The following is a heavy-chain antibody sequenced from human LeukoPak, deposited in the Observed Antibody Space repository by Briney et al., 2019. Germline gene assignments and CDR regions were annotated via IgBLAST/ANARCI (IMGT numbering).Heavy chain of an antibody. CDR1: GGSFSGYY. D-gene: IGHD3-22*01. Sequence: SETLSLTCAVYGGSFSGYYWSWIRQPPGKGPEWIGEINHSGSTNYNPSLKSRVTISVDTSKNQFSLKLSSVTAADTAVYYCARAPGITMIVVWGQGTLVTVSS. J-gene: IGHJ4*02. V-gene: IGHV4-34*01. CDR3: ARAPGITMIVV. CDR2: INHSGST.